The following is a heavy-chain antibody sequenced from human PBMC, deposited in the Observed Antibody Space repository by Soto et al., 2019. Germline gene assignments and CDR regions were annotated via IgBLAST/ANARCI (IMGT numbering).Heavy chain of an antibody. CDR1: GGSISSSSYY. CDR3: ARGVTTVTTLDY. J-gene: IGHJ4*02. CDR2: IYYSGNT. Sequence: PSETLSLTCTVSGGSISSSSYYWGWIRQSPGKGLEWIGNIYYSGNTYYNPSLKSRVTISVDRSKNQFSLKLSSVTAADTAVYYCARGVTTVTTLDYWGQGTLVTVSS. V-gene: IGHV4-39*07. D-gene: IGHD4-17*01.